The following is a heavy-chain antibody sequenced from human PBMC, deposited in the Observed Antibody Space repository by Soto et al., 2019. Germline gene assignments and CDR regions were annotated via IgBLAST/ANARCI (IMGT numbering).Heavy chain of an antibody. V-gene: IGHV1-69*12. CDR2: IIPIFGTT. CDR1: GGTFSNYA. Sequence: QVQLVQSGAEVKKPGSSVKVSCKASGGTFSNYAISWVRQAPGQGLEWMGDIIPIFGTTKNAQKFQGRVTMTADESTGTAYMELSSLRSEDTAVYXXXXXXXXXXXXTSGYGWGQGTLVIVSS. CDR3: XXXXXXXXXXTSGYG. J-gene: IGHJ1*01. D-gene: IGHD3-22*01.